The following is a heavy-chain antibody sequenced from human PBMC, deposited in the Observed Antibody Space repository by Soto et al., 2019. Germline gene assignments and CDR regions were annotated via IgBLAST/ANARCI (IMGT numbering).Heavy chain of an antibody. CDR3: ARSITMVRGVHYYYYGMDV. Sequence: TCTVSGESISSYYWSWIRQPAGKGLEWMGGIIPIFGTANYAQKFQGRVTITADESTSTAYMELSSLRSEDTAVYYCARSITMVRGVHYYYYGMDVWGQGTTVTVSS. CDR1: GESISSYY. CDR2: IIPIFGTA. V-gene: IGHV1-69*01. D-gene: IGHD3-10*01. J-gene: IGHJ6*02.